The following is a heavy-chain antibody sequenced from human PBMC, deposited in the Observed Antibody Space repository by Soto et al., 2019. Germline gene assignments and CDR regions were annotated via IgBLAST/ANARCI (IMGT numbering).Heavy chain of an antibody. CDR1: GYTFTSYA. D-gene: IGHD3-10*01. V-gene: IGHV1-3*01. CDR2: INAGNGNT. Sequence: ASVKVSCKASGYTFTSYAMHWVRQAPGQRLEWMGWINAGNGNTKYSQKFQGRVTITRDTSASTAYMELSSLRSEEKLLWFGELIPYYYYYGVDVWGQGTTVTVSS. J-gene: IGHJ6*02. CDR3: ELIPYYYYYGVDV.